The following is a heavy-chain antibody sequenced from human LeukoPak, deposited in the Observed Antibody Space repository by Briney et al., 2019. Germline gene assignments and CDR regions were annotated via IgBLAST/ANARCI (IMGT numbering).Heavy chain of an antibody. CDR2: ISSSSSYI. CDR3: ARSGLGYYDSSGLNYFDY. J-gene: IGHJ4*02. V-gene: IGHV3-21*01. CDR1: GFTFSSYS. Sequence: PGGSLRLSCAASGFTFSSYSMNWVRQAPGKGLEWVSSISSSSSYIYYADSVKGRFTISRDNAKNSLYLQMNSLRAEDTAVYYCARSGLGYYDSSGLNYFDYWGQGTLVTVSS. D-gene: IGHD3-22*01.